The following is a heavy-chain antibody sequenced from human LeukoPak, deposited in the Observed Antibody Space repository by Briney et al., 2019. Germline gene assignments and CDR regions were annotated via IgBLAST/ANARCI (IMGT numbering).Heavy chain of an antibody. CDR3: ARVAFRSSSYISGIDY. D-gene: IGHD3-3*01. J-gene: IGHJ4*02. Sequence: GGSLRLSCAASGFTFNSYAMSWVRQAPGKGLEWVSAMSGSGGGTYYADSVKGRFTISRDNSKNTLYLQMNSLRAEDTAVYYCARVAFRSSSYISGIDYWGQGTLVTVSS. CDR2: MSGSGGGT. CDR1: GFTFNSYA. V-gene: IGHV3-23*01.